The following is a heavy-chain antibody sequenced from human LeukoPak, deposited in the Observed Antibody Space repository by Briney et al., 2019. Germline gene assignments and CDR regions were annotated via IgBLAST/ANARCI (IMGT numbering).Heavy chain of an antibody. V-gene: IGHV4-61*02. J-gene: IGHJ5*02. CDR1: GGSIRSGKYY. Sequence: PSQTLSLTCSVSGGSIRSGKYYWSWIRQPAGKGLEWIGRIYTSGSSNYNPSLRSRVTISVDTSKNQFSLKLKSVTAADTAVYYCAGNRNALGDVNWLDPWGQGTLVTVSS. CDR2: IYTSGSS. CDR3: AGNRNALGDVNWLDP. D-gene: IGHD3-16*01.